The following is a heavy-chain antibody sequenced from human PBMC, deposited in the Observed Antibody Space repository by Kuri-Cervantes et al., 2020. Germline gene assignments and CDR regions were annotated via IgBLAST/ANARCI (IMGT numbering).Heavy chain of an antibody. J-gene: IGHJ4*02. CDR2: FDPEDGET. CDR3: ATFHSSGWYKAPGLDY. V-gene: IGHV1-24*01. CDR1: GYTLTELS. Sequence: ASVKVSCKVSGYTLTELSMHWVRQAPGKGLEWMGGFDPEDGETIYAQKFQGRVTMTEETSTDTAYMELSSLRSEDTAVYYCATFHSSGWYKAPGLDYWGQGTLVTVSS. D-gene: IGHD6-19*01.